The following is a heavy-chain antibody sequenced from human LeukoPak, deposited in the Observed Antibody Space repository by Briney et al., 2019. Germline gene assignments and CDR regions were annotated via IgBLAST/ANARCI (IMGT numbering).Heavy chain of an antibody. CDR2: VYYTGIS. Sequence: SETLSLTCTVSGGSISSNSFYWGWIRQSPGKGLQWVGSVYYTGISYYNPSLKSRVTISVDTSKNQFSLKLSSVTAADTAVYYCARLFCGGDCEYYYYYYMDVWGKGTTVTISS. CDR1: GGSISSNSFY. J-gene: IGHJ6*03. D-gene: IGHD2-21*02. V-gene: IGHV4-39*01. CDR3: ARLFCGGDCEYYYYYYMDV.